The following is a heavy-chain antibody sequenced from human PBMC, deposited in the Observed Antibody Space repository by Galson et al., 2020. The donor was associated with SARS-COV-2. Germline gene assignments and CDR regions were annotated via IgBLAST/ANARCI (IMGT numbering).Heavy chain of an antibody. Sequence: SETLSLTCTVSGGSISSGSFYWGFLRQPPGKGLEWIGSVINSGNNFHNTFYNPSLKSRVTISVDSSRNQFSLKLTSLTAADTALYYCARAEVGHSMPIDCWGQGTLVTVSS. CDR1: GGSISSGSFY. D-gene: IGHD2-2*01. CDR3: ARAEVGHSMPIDC. J-gene: IGHJ4*02. CDR2: VINSGNNFHNT. V-gene: IGHV4-39*07.